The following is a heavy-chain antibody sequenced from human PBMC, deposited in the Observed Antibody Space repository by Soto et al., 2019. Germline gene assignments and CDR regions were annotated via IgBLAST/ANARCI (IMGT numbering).Heavy chain of an antibody. CDR1: GFTFSSYG. J-gene: IGHJ5*02. D-gene: IGHD5-18*01. CDR3: ARDVDTANWFDP. CDR2: IWYDGSNK. Sequence: QVQLVESGGGVVQPGRSLRLSCAASGFTFSSYGMHWVRQAPGKGLEWVAVIWYDGSNKYYADSVKGRFTISRDNSKNTLYLQMNSLRGEDTAVYYCARDVDTANWFDPWGQGTLVTVSS. V-gene: IGHV3-33*01.